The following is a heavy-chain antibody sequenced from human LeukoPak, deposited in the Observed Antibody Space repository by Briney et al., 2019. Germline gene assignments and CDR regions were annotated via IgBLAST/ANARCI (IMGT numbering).Heavy chain of an antibody. Sequence: LAGGSLRLSCAASGFTFSRMSWVRQAPGKGLEWVANIKQDGSEKYYVDSVKGRFTISRDNAKNSLYLQMNSLRAEDTGVYYCAREGVPGATAHHYDYWGQGSLVTVSS. CDR1: GFTFSR. V-gene: IGHV3-7*01. CDR3: AREGVPGATAHHYDY. D-gene: IGHD1-26*01. J-gene: IGHJ4*02. CDR2: IKQDGSEK.